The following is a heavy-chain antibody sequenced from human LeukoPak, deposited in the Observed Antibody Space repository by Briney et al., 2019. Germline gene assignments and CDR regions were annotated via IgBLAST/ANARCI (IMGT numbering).Heavy chain of an antibody. Sequence: ASVKVSCKASGYTFTSYGISWVRQAPGQGLEWMGWISAHNGNTNYAQKLQGRVTMTTDTSTSTAYMELRSLRSDDTAVYYCARGPPLSVCSSTSCYRYYYYYYMDVWGKGTTVTVSS. D-gene: IGHD2-2*02. V-gene: IGHV1-18*01. CDR1: GYTFTSYG. CDR2: ISAHNGNT. CDR3: ARGPPLSVCSSTSCYRYYYYYYMDV. J-gene: IGHJ6*03.